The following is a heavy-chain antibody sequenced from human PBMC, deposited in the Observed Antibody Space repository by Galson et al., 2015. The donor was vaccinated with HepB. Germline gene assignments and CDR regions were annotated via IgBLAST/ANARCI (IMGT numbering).Heavy chain of an antibody. Sequence: SVKVSCKASGYTFTSYAMHWVRQAPGQRLEWMGWINAGNGNTKYSQKFQGRVTITRDTSASTAYMELSSLRSEDTAVYYCARGGLWSRGFGELFYYWGQGTLVTVSS. CDR3: ARGGLWSRGFGELFYY. D-gene: IGHD3-10*01. CDR1: GYTFTSYA. CDR2: INAGNGNT. V-gene: IGHV1-3*01. J-gene: IGHJ4*02.